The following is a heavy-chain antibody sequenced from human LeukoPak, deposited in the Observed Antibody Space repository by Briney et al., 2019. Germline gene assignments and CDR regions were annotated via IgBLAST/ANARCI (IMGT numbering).Heavy chain of an antibody. CDR3: AREFGYRGYYYMDV. CDR1: GGSISSSSYY. Sequence: SETLSLTCTVSGGSISSSSYYWGWIRQPPGKGLEWIGYIYYSGSTNYNPSLKSRVTISVDTSKNQFSLKLSSVTTADTAVYYCAREFGYRGYYYMDVWGKGTTVTVSS. D-gene: IGHD5-24*01. CDR2: IYYSGST. J-gene: IGHJ6*03. V-gene: IGHV4-61*05.